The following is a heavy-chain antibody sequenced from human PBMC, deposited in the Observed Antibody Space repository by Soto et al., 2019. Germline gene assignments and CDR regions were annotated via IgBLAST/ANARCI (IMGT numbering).Heavy chain of an antibody. CDR3: AKEGSAFGWSWES. V-gene: IGHV3-23*01. J-gene: IGHJ1*01. Sequence: SGGSLRLSCAASGFTFSVSAMSWVRQAPGKGLEHVASITRSGSEAFYGDSVRGRFSMPRDNSKNMLILEMNSLRVEDTARYYCAKEGSAFGWSWESWGQGPWSPS. CDR2: ITRSGSEA. D-gene: IGHD3-10*01. CDR1: GFTFSVSA.